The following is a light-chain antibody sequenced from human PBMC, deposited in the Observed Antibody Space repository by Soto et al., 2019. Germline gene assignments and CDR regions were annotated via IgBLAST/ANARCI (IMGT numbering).Light chain of an antibody. CDR2: GAS. J-gene: IGKJ1*01. Sequence: EIVIAQAPATKSGSSGQIGNPLFXASQSVSSNLAWYQQRPGQAPRLLIYGASTRATGIPARFSGSGSGTEFTLTISSLQSEDFAVYYCQQYNNWPRTFGQGTKVDIK. CDR1: QSVSSN. V-gene: IGKV3-15*01. CDR3: QQYNNWPRT.